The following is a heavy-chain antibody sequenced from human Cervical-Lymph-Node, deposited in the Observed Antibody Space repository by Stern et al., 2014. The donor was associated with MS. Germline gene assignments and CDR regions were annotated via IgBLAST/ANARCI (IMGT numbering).Heavy chain of an antibody. Sequence: EVHLVESGGGLVQPGGSLRLSCAASGFTFSTYWMHWVRQAPGKGLVWVSRINSDESSTPYADSVKGRFSISRDNDKNTLYLQMNSLRAEDTAVYYCARGVMVAATYAYDIWGQGTMVTISS. CDR1: GFTFSTYW. V-gene: IGHV3-74*02. CDR2: INSDESST. J-gene: IGHJ3*02. D-gene: IGHD2-15*01. CDR3: ARGVMVAATYAYDI.